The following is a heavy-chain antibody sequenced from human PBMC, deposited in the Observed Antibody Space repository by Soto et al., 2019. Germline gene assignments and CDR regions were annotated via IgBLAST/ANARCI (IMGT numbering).Heavy chain of an antibody. J-gene: IGHJ4*02. D-gene: IGHD1-7*01. CDR1: GFSFSSYA. V-gene: IGHV3-23*01. CDR2: ISGSAGSI. CDR3: AKLMGSHTGTTSDC. Sequence: GGSLRLSCAASGFSFSSYAMTWVRQAPGKGLEWVSGISGSAGSIDYADSVKGRFTISRDNSRNTLYLQMNSLRVEDTAVYYCAKLMGSHTGTTSDCWGQGALVTVSS.